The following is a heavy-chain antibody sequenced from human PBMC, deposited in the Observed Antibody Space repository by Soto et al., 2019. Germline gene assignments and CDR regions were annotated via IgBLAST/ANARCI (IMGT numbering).Heavy chain of an antibody. Sequence: EVQLLESGGGLVQPGGSLRLSCAASGFTFSSYAMYWVRQAPGKGLEWVSTISGNGGTTFYADSVKGRSTISRDNSVNTLYRQMSRLTADDTAVYYCAKDCDDSSHALGALDFSGQGTLVTVSS. CDR1: GFTFSSYA. J-gene: IGHJ4*02. V-gene: IGHV3-23*01. D-gene: IGHD6-13*01. CDR2: ISGNGGTT. CDR3: AKDCDDSSHALGALDF.